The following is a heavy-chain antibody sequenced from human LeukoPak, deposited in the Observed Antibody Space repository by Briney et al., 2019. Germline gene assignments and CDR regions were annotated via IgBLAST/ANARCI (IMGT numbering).Heavy chain of an antibody. CDR3: ARDRIAAAGPNWFDP. D-gene: IGHD6-13*01. V-gene: IGHV3-7*01. CDR2: IKQDESAK. CDR1: GFIFDNYW. J-gene: IGHJ5*02. Sequence: PGGSLRLSCAASGFIFDNYWMSWVRQAPEKGLEWVANIKQDESAKYYVDSVKGRFTISRDNAKNTLYLQMDSLRADDTAVYYCARDRIAAAGPNWFDPWAREPWSPSPQ.